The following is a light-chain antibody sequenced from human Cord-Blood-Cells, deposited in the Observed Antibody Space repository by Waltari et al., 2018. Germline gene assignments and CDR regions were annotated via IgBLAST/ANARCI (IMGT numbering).Light chain of an antibody. CDR3: QQYGSSPWT. CDR1: QSVSSSY. CDR2: GAS. Sequence: IVLTQSPGTLSLSPGERATLSYRASQSVSSSYLAWYQQKPGQAPRLLIYGASSRATGIPHRFSGSGSGTDFTLTSSRLEPEDFAVYYCQQYGSSPWTFGQGTKVEIK. V-gene: IGKV3-20*01. J-gene: IGKJ1*01.